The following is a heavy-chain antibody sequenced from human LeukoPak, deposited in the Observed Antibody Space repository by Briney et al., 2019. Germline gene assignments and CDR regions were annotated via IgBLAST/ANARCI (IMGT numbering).Heavy chain of an antibody. CDR1: GFTFSSYS. D-gene: IGHD5/OR15-5a*01. Sequence: GGSLRLSCAASGFTFSSYSMNWVRQAPGKGLEWVSSISSSSSYIYYADSVKGRFTISRDNAKNSLYLQMNSLRAEDTAVYYCARGLHGDAFDIWGQGTMVTVSS. CDR3: ARGLHGDAFDI. CDR2: ISSSSSYI. V-gene: IGHV3-21*01. J-gene: IGHJ3*02.